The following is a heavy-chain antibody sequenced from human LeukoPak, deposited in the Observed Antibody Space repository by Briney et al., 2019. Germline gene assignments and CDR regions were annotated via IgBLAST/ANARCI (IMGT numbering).Heavy chain of an antibody. V-gene: IGHV4-30-2*01. CDR2: IYHSGST. D-gene: IGHD6-19*01. Sequence: SETLSLTCTVSGDSISSGGYYWSWIRQPPGKGLEWIGYIYHSGSTYYNPSLKSRVTISVDRSKNQFSLKLSSVTAADTAVYYCARALAVAGLVDYWGQGTLVTISS. CDR1: GDSISSGGYY. J-gene: IGHJ4*02. CDR3: ARALAVAGLVDY.